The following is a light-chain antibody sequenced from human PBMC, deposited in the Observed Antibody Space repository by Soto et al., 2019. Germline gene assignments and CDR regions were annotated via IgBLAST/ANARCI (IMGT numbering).Light chain of an antibody. CDR1: SSSIGAGYD. J-gene: IGLJ1*01. CDR2: GNT. Sequence: LTHRPSVYGAPLQRVTISLTGSSSSIGAGYDVQWYYQLPGTAPKLLIYGNTNRPSVVPDPFSGSKSGTSAALAISWLQAELEADYYCQSYDRALSGSAVFGTGTTVNV. CDR3: QSYDRALSGSAV. V-gene: IGLV1-40*01.